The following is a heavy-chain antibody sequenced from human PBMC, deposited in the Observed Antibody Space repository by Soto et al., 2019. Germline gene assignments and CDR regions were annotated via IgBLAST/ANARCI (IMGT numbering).Heavy chain of an antibody. V-gene: IGHV1-18*01. D-gene: IGHD3-16*02. CDR1: GYTFTNDG. CDR2: ISAYSGNT. CDR3: ARPPRIVPPASRIRDFAY. Sequence: ASVKVSCKGSGYTFTNDGISWVRLAPGQGLEWMGWISAYSGNTNYAQKVQDRVTMTTDTSTSTAYMEMRSLRFDDTAVYYCARPPRIVPPASRIRDFAYWGQGAPAPVSS. J-gene: IGHJ4*02.